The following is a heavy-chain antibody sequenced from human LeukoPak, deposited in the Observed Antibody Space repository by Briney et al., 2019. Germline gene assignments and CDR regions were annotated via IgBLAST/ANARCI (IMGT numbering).Heavy chain of an antibody. V-gene: IGHV4-39*01. CDR1: GGSISSNSCY. CDR2: IYYSGSP. D-gene: IGHD3/OR15-3a*01. J-gene: IGHJ4*02. Sequence: SETLSLTCTVSGGSISSNSCYWGWIRQPPGKGLEWIGSIYYSGSPYYNPSLKSRVTISVDTSKNQFSLKVISVTAADTAVYYCARWRTARTGFDYWGQGTLVTVSS. CDR3: ARWRTARTGFDY.